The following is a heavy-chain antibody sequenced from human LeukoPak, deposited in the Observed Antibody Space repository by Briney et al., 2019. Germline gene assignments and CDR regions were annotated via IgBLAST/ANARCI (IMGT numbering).Heavy chain of an antibody. CDR3: ASMLYGGNLWFDP. V-gene: IGHV3-21*01. Sequence: PGVSLRLSCAASGFTFSSYSMNWVRQAPGKGLEWVSSISSSSSYIYYADSVKGRFTISRDNAKNSLYLQMNSLRAEDTAVYYCASMLYGGNLWFDPWGQGTLVTVSS. CDR1: GFTFSSYS. D-gene: IGHD4-23*01. CDR2: ISSSSSYI. J-gene: IGHJ5*02.